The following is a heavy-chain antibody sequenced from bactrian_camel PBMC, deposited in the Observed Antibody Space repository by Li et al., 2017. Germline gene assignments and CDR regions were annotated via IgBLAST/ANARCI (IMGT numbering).Heavy chain of an antibody. CDR3: AAETRYYRCDNWATSLFSKGH. Sequence: HVQLVESGGGSVQAGGSLRLSCGVRGHIDSRDCLTWFRRSPDKEREGVASMDNAGSITYADSVKGRFTISRDKNTIYLQMNNLEPEDTATYYCAAETRYYRCDNWATSLFSKGHWGQGTQV. J-gene: IGHJ4*01. D-gene: IGHD2*01. V-gene: IGHV3S53*01. CDR2: MDNAGSI. CDR1: GHIDSRDC.